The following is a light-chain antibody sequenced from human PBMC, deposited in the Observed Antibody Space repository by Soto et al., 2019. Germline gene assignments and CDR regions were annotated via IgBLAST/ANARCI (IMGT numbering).Light chain of an antibody. J-gene: IGKJ1*01. V-gene: IGKV3D-15*01. CDR1: QSVSSN. CDR2: GAS. Sequence: EIVMTQSPATLSESPGERATLSCRASQSVSSNLAWYQQKPGQAPRLLIYGASTRATGIPDRFSGSGSGTEFTLTISSLQSEDFAVYYCQQYKNWLTWTFGQGTKVDIK. CDR3: QQYKNWLTWT.